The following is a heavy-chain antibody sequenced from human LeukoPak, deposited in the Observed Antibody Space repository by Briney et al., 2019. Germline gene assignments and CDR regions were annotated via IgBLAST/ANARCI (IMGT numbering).Heavy chain of an antibody. Sequence: GGSLRLSCAASGFTFSSYEMNWVRQAPGKGLEWVSYISSSGSTIYYADSVKGRFTISRDNAENSLYLQMNSLRAEDTAVYYCARDNGYYDSSGYLARFDYWGQGTLVTVSS. J-gene: IGHJ4*02. V-gene: IGHV3-48*03. CDR1: GFTFSSYE. D-gene: IGHD3-22*01. CDR3: ARDNGYYDSSGYLARFDY. CDR2: ISSSGSTI.